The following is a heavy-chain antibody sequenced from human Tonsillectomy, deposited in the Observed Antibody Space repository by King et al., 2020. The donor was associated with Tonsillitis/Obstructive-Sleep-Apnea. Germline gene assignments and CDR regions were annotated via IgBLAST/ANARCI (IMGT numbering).Heavy chain of an antibody. CDR3: AKDIGIAVANAEYLQH. CDR2: ISGDGST. Sequence: VQLVESGGGVVQPGGSLRLSCAASGFTFDDYAMHWVRQAPGKGLEWVSLISGDGSTYYTDSVKGRFTISRDNSKTSLYLQMNSLRTEETALYSCAKDIGIAVANAEYLQHCGQGTLVTVSS. J-gene: IGHJ1*01. V-gene: IGHV3-43*02. D-gene: IGHD6-19*01. CDR1: GFTFDDYA.